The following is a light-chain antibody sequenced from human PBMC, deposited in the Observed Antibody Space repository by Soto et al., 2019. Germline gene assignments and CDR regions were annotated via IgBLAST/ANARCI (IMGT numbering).Light chain of an antibody. Sequence: EIELTQSPGTLSLSPGERATLSCRASQSISSTLAWYQQKPGQAPRLLIYGASTRATGIPARFSGSGSGTEFTLTISSLQSEDFAVYYCQQYNNWPRTFGQGTKVDIK. CDR2: GAS. V-gene: IGKV3-15*01. J-gene: IGKJ1*01. CDR1: QSISST. CDR3: QQYNNWPRT.